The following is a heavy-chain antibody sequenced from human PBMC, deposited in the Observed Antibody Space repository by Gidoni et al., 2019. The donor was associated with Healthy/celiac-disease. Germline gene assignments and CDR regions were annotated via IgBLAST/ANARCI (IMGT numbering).Heavy chain of an antibody. CDR3: ARVSEMATISDAFDI. D-gene: IGHD5-12*01. CDR2: MSSSSSTI. Sequence: EGQQGESGGGLVQAAGVLSRSWAGAGVSFSRYSMNCVRQAQGKWLELVSYMSSSSSTIYYADSEKGRFPISRDNANNSLSLQMNSLRAEDTAVYYCARVSEMATISDAFDIWGQGTMVTVSS. J-gene: IGHJ3*02. CDR1: GVSFSRYS. V-gene: IGHV3-48*01.